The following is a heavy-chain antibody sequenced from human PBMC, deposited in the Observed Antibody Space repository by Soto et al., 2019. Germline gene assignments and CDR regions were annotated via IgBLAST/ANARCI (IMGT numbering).Heavy chain of an antibody. J-gene: IGHJ4*02. Sequence: DVQLLESGGGLVQPGGSLRLSCEASGFTFSSYAMTWVRQAPGKGLEWVSAISGSGGSTYYADSVKGRFTISRDNSKNTLYLQMNSLRAEDTAVYYCAKTVYYDFWSGPSRFDYWGQGTLVTVSS. D-gene: IGHD3-3*01. CDR1: GFTFSSYA. V-gene: IGHV3-23*01. CDR3: AKTVYYDFWSGPSRFDY. CDR2: ISGSGGST.